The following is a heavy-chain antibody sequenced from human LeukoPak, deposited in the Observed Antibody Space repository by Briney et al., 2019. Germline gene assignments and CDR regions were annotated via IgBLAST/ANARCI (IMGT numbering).Heavy chain of an antibody. V-gene: IGHV3-30*01. CDR2: VSNDGRDK. CDR3: ARDRNSPAKYYFDY. J-gene: IGHJ4*02. Sequence: PGGSLRLSCAASGFTFNAYAMHWVRQDPGKGLEWVAVVSNDGRDKHYADSVKGRFTISRDNSENTLYLQMNTLRAEDTAVYYCARDRNSPAKYYFDYWGQGTLVTVSS. D-gene: IGHD1-14*01. CDR1: GFTFNAYA.